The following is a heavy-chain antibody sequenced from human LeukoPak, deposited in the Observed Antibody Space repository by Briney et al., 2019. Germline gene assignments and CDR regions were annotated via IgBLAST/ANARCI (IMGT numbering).Heavy chain of an antibody. CDR2: IIPIFGTA. Sequence: ASVKVSCKASGGTFSSYAISWVRQAPGQGLEWMGGIIPIFGTANYAQKFQGRVTITTDESTSTAYMELSSLRSEDTAVYYCARDSGVGGYSPLDYWGQGTLVTVSS. CDR1: GGTFSSYA. J-gene: IGHJ4*02. D-gene: IGHD2-21*01. CDR3: ARDSGVGGYSPLDY. V-gene: IGHV1-69*05.